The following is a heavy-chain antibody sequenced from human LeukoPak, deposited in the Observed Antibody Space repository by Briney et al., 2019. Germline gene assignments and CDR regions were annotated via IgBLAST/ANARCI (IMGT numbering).Heavy chain of an antibody. CDR1: GYSISSGYY. CDR3: ARDSGSPLYSFDY. J-gene: IGHJ4*02. Sequence: PSETLSLTCTVSGYSISSGYYWGWIRQPPGKGLEWIGSIYHSGSTYYNPSLKSRVTISVDTSKNQFSLKLSSVTAADTAVYYCARDSGSPLYSFDYWGQGTLVTVSS. V-gene: IGHV4-38-2*02. CDR2: IYHSGST. D-gene: IGHD1-26*01.